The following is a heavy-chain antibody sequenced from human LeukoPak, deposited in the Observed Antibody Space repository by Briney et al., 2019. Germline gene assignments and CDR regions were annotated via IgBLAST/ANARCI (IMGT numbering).Heavy chain of an antibody. J-gene: IGHJ4*02. Sequence: PGGSLRLSCSASGFTFSSYAMHWVRQAPGKGLEYLSAISSNGATTYYADSVKGRFTISRDNSKNTLYFQMSSLRPEDTAVYYCVKIVMAGGYFDYWGQGTLVTVSS. CDR1: GFTFSSYA. CDR2: ISSNGATT. D-gene: IGHD3-16*01. V-gene: IGHV3-64*05. CDR3: VKIVMAGGYFDY.